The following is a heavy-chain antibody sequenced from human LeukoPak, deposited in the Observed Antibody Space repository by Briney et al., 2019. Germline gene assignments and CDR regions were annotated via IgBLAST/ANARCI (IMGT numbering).Heavy chain of an antibody. J-gene: IGHJ4*02. CDR3: ARMDFDSVFDY. D-gene: IGHD3-9*01. CDR2: ISGSRSDI. Sequence: GGSLRLSCAASGFPFSSYSMNWVRQAPGKGLEWISYISGSRSDIYYADSVKGRFTISRDNAKNSLYLQMNSLRAEDTAVYYCARMDFDSVFDYWGQGTLVTVSS. V-gene: IGHV3-48*01. CDR1: GFPFSSYS.